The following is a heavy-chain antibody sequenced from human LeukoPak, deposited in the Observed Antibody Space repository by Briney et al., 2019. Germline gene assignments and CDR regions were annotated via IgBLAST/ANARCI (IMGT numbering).Heavy chain of an antibody. V-gene: IGHV4-39*01. D-gene: IGHD1-14*01. CDR2: IYYNGGA. J-gene: IGHJ4*02. Sequence: SETLSLTCTVSGGSITSGSYYWGWIRQPPGKGLEWIGSIYYNGGAYYNPSLKSRVTISVDTSKNQFSLKLSSVTAADMAVYYYARLSGTHYEAIDYWGQGTLVTVSS. CDR3: ARLSGTHYEAIDY. CDR1: GGSITSGSYY.